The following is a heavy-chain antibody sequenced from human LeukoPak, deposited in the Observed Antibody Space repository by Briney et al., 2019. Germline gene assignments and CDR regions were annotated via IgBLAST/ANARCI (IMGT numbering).Heavy chain of an antibody. Sequence: SGPLSLTCTVSGGSISSSSYYWGWIRQPPGKGLEWIGSIYYSGSTYYNPSLKSRVTISVDTSKNQFSLKLSSVTAADTAVYYCARLEEWPTSFELIAFDIWGQGTMVTVSS. CDR1: GGSISSSSYY. CDR3: ARLEEWPTSFELIAFDI. V-gene: IGHV4-39*07. J-gene: IGHJ3*02. D-gene: IGHD3-3*01. CDR2: IYYSGST.